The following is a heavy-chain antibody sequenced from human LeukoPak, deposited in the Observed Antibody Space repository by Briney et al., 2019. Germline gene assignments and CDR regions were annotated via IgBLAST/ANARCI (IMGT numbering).Heavy chain of an antibody. CDR3: ARGVIFVYSSSWRTRFNWFDP. J-gene: IGHJ5*02. D-gene: IGHD6-13*01. V-gene: IGHV4-31*03. CDR2: IAYGGST. CDR1: GDSISSGGRY. Sequence: PSQTLSLTCTVSGDSISSGGRYCGWIRHRPGKGRGWIGSIAYGGSTNYNPSLKSRVTISVDTSKNQFSLKLSSVTAADTAVYYCARGVIFVYSSSWRTRFNWFDPWGQGTLVTVSS.